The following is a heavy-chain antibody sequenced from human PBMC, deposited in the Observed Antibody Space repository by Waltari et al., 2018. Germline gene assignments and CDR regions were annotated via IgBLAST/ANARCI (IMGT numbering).Heavy chain of an antibody. Sequence: QVQLVQSGAEVKKPGSSVKVSCKASGGTFSSYAISWVRQAPGQGLEWMGGIIPILGIANYAQKFQGRVTITADKSTSTAYMELSSLRSEDTAVYYCARDMRGRYCSGGSCYSQDYWGQGTLVTVSS. CDR2: IIPILGIA. V-gene: IGHV1-69*10. CDR3: ARDMRGRYCSGGSCYSQDY. CDR1: GGTFSSYA. J-gene: IGHJ4*02. D-gene: IGHD2-15*01.